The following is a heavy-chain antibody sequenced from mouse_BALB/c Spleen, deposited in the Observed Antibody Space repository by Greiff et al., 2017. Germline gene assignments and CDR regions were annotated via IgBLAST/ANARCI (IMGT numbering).Heavy chain of an antibody. CDR2: IDPENGDT. V-gene: IGHV14-4*02. J-gene: IGHJ2*01. Sequence: EVKLMESGAELVRSGASVKLSCTASGFNIKDYYMHWVKQRPEQGLEWIGWIDPENGDTEYAPKFQGKATMTADTSSNTAYLQLSSLTSEDTAVYYCNANGRGYYFDYWGQGTTLTVSS. D-gene: IGHD1-1*01. CDR3: NANGRGYYFDY. CDR1: GFNIKDYY.